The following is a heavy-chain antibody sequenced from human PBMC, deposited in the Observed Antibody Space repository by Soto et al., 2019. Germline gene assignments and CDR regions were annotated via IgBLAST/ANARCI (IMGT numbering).Heavy chain of an antibody. CDR2: ISGGGGDST. CDR3: GKELAIIGKGAFDM. Sequence: EVHLLESGGGLVQPGGSLTLSCAASGFTFSSYAMSWVRQAPGKGLEWVSAISGGGGDSTYYADSVKGRLIISKDNSKNTMYLQMSSVRAEDRAVYYCGKELAIIGKGAFDMWGQGTMVTVSS. CDR1: GFTFSSYA. J-gene: IGHJ3*02. D-gene: IGHD3-3*02. V-gene: IGHV3-23*01.